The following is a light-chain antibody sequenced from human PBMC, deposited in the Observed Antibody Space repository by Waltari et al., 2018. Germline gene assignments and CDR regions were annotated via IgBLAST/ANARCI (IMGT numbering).Light chain of an antibody. Sequence: DIVMTQSPASLAVSLGERATINCKSSQSVLYSSNNKNYIAWYQQKPGQPPKLLIYGASTGETVVPDRSTGRGSGTDFTLTINRQQPEDAAVYRCQQYCAPPPTFGGGTKVDIK. J-gene: IGKJ4*01. CDR2: GAS. CDR1: QSVLYSSNNKNY. CDR3: QQYCAPPPT. V-gene: IGKV4-1*01.